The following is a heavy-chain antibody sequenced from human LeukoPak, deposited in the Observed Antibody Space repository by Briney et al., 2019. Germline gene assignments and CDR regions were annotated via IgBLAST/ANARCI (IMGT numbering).Heavy chain of an antibody. J-gene: IGHJ4*02. Sequence: AGGSLRLSCAASGFTFSTYWMTWVHQAPGKGPEWVANIKEDGSATYYVDSVKGRFTISRDNAKKSLYLQMNSLRAEDTAVYYCARDSPGYLAYDSWGQGTLVTVSS. CDR2: IKEDGSAT. D-gene: IGHD1-1*01. CDR3: ARDSPGYLAYDS. CDR1: GFTFSTYW. V-gene: IGHV3-7*04.